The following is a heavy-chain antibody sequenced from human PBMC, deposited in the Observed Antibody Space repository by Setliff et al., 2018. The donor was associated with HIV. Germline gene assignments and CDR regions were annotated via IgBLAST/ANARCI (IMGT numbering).Heavy chain of an antibody. CDR3: TTRRYIYGTGNVYNVLGYFQY. Sequence: APVKVSCKVSGYTFSDYYMHWVQQAPGKGLEWMGLVDPEGGKTIYAENFQGRFTITADTSTDTTYMKLSSLWSDDTAIYYCTTRRYIYGTGNVYNVLGYFQYWGQGTLVTVSS. CDR1: GYTFSDYY. V-gene: IGHV1-69-2*01. CDR2: VDPEGGKT. D-gene: IGHD3-9*01. J-gene: IGHJ4*03.